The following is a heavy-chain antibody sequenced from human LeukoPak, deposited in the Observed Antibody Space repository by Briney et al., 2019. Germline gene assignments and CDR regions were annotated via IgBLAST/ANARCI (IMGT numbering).Heavy chain of an antibody. D-gene: IGHD3-22*01. V-gene: IGHV3-21*01. CDR2: VSGSSTDI. CDR1: GFTFSNYA. J-gene: IGHJ4*02. Sequence: GGSLRLSCAASGFTFSNYAMNWVRQAPGKGLEWVSSVSGSSTDIYYADSVKGRFTISRDNAKNSLYLQINSLRAEDTAIYYCARRGYYDSSGYDYWGQGTLVTVSS. CDR3: ARRGYYDSSGYDY.